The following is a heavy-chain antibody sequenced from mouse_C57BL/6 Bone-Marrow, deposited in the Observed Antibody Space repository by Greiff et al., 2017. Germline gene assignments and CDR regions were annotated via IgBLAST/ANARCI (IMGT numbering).Heavy chain of an antibody. D-gene: IGHD1-1*01. J-gene: IGHJ3*01. CDR2: IDPSDSYT. V-gene: IGHV1-69*01. CDR1: GYTFTSYW. CDR3: AREGDYYYGSWFAY. Sequence: QVQLQQPGAELVMPGASVKLSCKASGYTFTSYWMHWVKQRPGQGLEWIGEIDPSDSYTNYNQKFKGKSTLTVDTSSSTAYMQLSSLTSEDSAVYSCAREGDYYYGSWFAYWGRGTLVTVTA.